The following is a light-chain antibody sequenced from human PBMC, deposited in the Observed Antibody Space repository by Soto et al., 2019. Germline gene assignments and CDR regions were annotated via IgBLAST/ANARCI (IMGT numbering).Light chain of an antibody. J-gene: IGLJ1*01. Sequence: QSVLTQPPSASGTPGQRVTISCSGSSSNLGTNYVYWYQQLPGTAPKLLIYRNNQRPSGVPDRFSGSKSGTSASLAISGPRSGDEADYYCAAWDDTLSGYVFGTGTKVTVL. V-gene: IGLV1-47*01. CDR3: AAWDDTLSGYV. CDR1: SSNLGTNY. CDR2: RNN.